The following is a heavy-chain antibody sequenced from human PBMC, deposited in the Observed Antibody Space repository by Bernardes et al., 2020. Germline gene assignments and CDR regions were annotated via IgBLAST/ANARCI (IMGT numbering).Heavy chain of an antibody. CDR1: GFTFSSYW. CDR2: INSDGSST. CDR3: ARDLPLAPYCSSTSCLRYYYYYYGMDV. D-gene: IGHD2-2*01. Sequence: GGSLRLSCAASGFTFSSYWMHWVRQAPGKGLVWVSRINSDGSSTSYADSVKGRFTISRDNAKNTLYLQMNSLRAEDTAVYYCARDLPLAPYCSSTSCLRYYYYYYGMDVWGKGTTVTVSS. J-gene: IGHJ6*04. V-gene: IGHV3-74*01.